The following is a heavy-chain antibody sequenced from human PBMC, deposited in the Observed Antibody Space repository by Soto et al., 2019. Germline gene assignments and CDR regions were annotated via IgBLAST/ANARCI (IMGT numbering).Heavy chain of an antibody. Sequence: GASVKVSCKASGYTFIGYYIHWVRQAPGQGLEWMGWINPNSGDTDYAQNFQGRVTMTRDTSISTGYMELSRPRSDDTAMYYCAREDYRSVYSTGMDVWGQGTTVTVSS. J-gene: IGHJ6*02. V-gene: IGHV1-2*02. CDR1: GYTFIGYY. CDR3: AREDYRSVYSTGMDV. D-gene: IGHD3-3*01. CDR2: INPNSGDT.